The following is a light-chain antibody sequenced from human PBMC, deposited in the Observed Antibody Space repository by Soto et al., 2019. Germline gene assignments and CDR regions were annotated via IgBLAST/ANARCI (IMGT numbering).Light chain of an antibody. J-gene: IGKJ5*01. CDR1: QDITNY. V-gene: IGKV1-33*01. CDR3: QQYDNRLIA. Sequence: DIQLTQSPSSLSASVGDRVTITCQASQDITNYLNWYQQKPGKAPKLLIYDASNLETGVPSRFSGSGFGTDFTFTISSLQPEDIATYYCQQYDNRLIAFGQGTRLYIK. CDR2: DAS.